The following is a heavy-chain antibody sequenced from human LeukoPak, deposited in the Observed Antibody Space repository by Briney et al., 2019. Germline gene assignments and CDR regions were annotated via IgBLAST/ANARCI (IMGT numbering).Heavy chain of an antibody. J-gene: IGHJ3*02. CDR2: ISGSGGST. D-gene: IGHD6-13*01. V-gene: IGHV3-23*01. CDR1: GFTFSSYA. CDR3: AKDGYSSSWYVVNAFDI. Sequence: GGSLRLSCAASGFTFSSYAMSWVRQAPGKGLEWLSAISGSGGSTYYADSVKGRFTISRDNSKNTLYLQMNSLRAEDTAVYYCAKDGYSSSWYVVNAFDIWGQGTMVTVSS.